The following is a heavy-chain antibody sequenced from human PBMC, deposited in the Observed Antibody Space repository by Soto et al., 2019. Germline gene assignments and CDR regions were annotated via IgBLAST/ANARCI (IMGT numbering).Heavy chain of an antibody. CDR2: IQQGGGT. V-gene: IGHV4-34*02. CDR3: AIRQGGTNC. D-gene: IGHD7-27*01. J-gene: IGHJ1*01. CDR1: GGSFNPYY. Sequence: QVQVQQWGAGLLKPSETLSLTCAVYGGSFNPYYWSWVRQPPGKGLEWIAEIQQGGGTYYNPSLKSRIAISLDTSKSPFSLNLNSVNDAETAVYYCAIRQGGTNCWGQGSLVIVSS.